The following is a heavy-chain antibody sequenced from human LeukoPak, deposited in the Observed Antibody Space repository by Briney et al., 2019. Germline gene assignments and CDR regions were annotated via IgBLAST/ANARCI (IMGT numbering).Heavy chain of an antibody. CDR3: AKVGSSGAFDI. J-gene: IGHJ3*02. V-gene: IGHV3-9*01. D-gene: IGHD3-22*01. Sequence: GGSLRLSCAASGLTFDDYAMHWVRHAPGKGLEWVSGISWNSGSIGYADSVKGRFTISRGNAKNSLYLQMNSLRAEDTALYYCAKVGSSGAFDIWGQGTMVTVSS. CDR2: ISWNSGSI. CDR1: GLTFDDYA.